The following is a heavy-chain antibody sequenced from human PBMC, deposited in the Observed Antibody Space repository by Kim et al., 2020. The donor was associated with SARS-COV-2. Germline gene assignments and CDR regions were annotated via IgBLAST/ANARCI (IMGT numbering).Heavy chain of an antibody. Sequence: ADSVKGRFSISRDNTEGTLYLQMTSLRAEDTAVYYCAKHFDPGAYDQIDYWGQGTLVTVSS. J-gene: IGHJ4*02. V-gene: IGHV3-23*01. CDR3: AKHFDPGAYDQIDY. D-gene: IGHD3-16*01.